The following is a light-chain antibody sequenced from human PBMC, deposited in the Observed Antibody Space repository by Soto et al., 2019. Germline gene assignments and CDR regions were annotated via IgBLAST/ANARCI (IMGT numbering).Light chain of an antibody. CDR2: GAS. J-gene: IGKJ2*01. CDR3: QQYNNWPLYT. V-gene: IGKV3-15*01. CDR1: QSVSSN. Sequence: EVVMTQSPAILSVSPGERATLSCRASQSVSSNLAWYQQKPDQAPRLLIYGASTRASGIPARFSGSGSGTEFTLTISSPQSEDFAVYYCQQYNNWPLYTFGQGTKLEI.